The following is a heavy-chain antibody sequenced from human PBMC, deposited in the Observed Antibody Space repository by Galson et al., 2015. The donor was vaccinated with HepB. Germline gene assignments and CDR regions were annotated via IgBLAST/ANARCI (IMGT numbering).Heavy chain of an antibody. CDR2: ISYDGSNK. Sequence: SLRLSCAASGFTFSNAWMSWVRQAPGKGLEWVAVISYDGSNKYYADPVKGRFTISRDNSKNTLYLQMNSLRAEDTAVYYCARGERYFGRGGSLNDYWGQGTLVTVSS. CDR1: GFTFSNAW. J-gene: IGHJ4*02. CDR3: ARGERYFGRGGSLNDY. D-gene: IGHD3-9*01. V-gene: IGHV3-30*03.